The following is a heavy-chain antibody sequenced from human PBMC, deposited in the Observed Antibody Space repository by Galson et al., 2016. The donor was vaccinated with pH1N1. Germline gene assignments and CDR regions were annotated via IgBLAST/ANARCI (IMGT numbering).Heavy chain of an antibody. CDR2: ISRGSSSI. CDR3: ARDRGLANPDALDL. CDR1: GFTFSSYE. Sequence: SLRLSCAAFGFTFSSYEMNWVRQAPGKGLEWVSYISRGSSSIFYADSVKGRFTISRDNAKNSLFLQVSSLRADDTAVYYCARDRGLANPDALDLWGQGTMVTVSS. V-gene: IGHV3-48*03. D-gene: IGHD5-12*01. J-gene: IGHJ3*01.